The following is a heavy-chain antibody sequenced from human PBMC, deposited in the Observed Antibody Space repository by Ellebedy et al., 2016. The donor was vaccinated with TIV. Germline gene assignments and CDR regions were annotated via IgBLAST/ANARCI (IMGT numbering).Heavy chain of an antibody. CDR1: GFTFSSYS. J-gene: IGHJ5*02. Sequence: GESLKISCAASGFTFSSYSMNWVRQAPGKGLEWVSYISSSSSTIYYADSVKGRFTISRDNAKNSLYLQMNSLRDEDTAVYYCARDVDSSGSLNWFDPWGQGTLVTVSS. CDR3: ARDVDSSGSLNWFDP. CDR2: ISSSSSTI. V-gene: IGHV3-48*02. D-gene: IGHD3-22*01.